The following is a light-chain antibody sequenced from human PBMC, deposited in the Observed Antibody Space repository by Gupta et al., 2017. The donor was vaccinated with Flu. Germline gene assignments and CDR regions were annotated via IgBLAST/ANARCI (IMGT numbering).Light chain of an antibody. CDR1: PSVSSSY. Sequence: IVLTPSPGTLSLSPGESATLSCSARPSVSSSYLAWYQQKPGQAPSLLIYGASSRATGFPDRFSGSGSGTDFTLTISRLEPEDVAVYYCQQEGSSPQTFGQGTKVEIK. CDR3: QQEGSSPQT. V-gene: IGKV3-20*01. CDR2: GAS. J-gene: IGKJ1*01.